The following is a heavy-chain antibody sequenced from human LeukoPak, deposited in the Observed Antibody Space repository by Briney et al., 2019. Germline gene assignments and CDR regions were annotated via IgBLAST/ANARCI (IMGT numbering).Heavy chain of an antibody. CDR3: ARGEMPTVGTWTFDI. CDR2: ISFRGET. J-gene: IGHJ3*02. V-gene: IGHV4-4*09. Sequence: PSEPLSLTCTVSGGSIGSSYWTWLRQPPGKPLEWIGYISFRGETDCHPSLESRVTISLDTSKNQFSLKLNSVTAADTAVYYCARGEMPTVGTWTFDIWGHGTMVTVS. D-gene: IGHD5-24*01. CDR1: GGSIGSSY.